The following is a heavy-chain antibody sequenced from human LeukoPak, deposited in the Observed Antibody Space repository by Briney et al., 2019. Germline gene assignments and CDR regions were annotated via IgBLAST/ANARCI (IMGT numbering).Heavy chain of an antibody. V-gene: IGHV3-23*01. CDR1: GFTFSSYA. D-gene: IGHD3-22*01. CDR3: ARVTRIYYYDSSGYNYYFDY. Sequence: GGSLRLSCAASGFTFSSYAMSWVRQAPGKGLEWVSAISGSGGSTYYADSVKGRFTISRDNSKNTLYLQMNSLRAEDTAVYYCARVTRIYYYDSSGYNYYFDYWGQGTLVTVSS. CDR2: ISGSGGST. J-gene: IGHJ4*02.